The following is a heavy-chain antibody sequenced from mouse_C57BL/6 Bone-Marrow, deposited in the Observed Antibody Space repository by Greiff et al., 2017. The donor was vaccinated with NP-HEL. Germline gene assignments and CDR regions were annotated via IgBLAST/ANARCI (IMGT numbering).Heavy chain of an antibody. CDR3: ARGCYYGSPLFDY. D-gene: IGHD1-1*01. Sequence: VQLKQSGPELVKPGASVKIPCKASGYTFTDYNMDWVKQSHGKSLEWIGDINPNNGGTIYNQKFKGKATLTVDKSSSTAYMELRSLTSEDTAVYYCARGCYYGSPLFDYWGQGTTLTVSS. J-gene: IGHJ2*01. V-gene: IGHV1-18*01. CDR2: INPNNGGT. CDR1: GYTFTDYN.